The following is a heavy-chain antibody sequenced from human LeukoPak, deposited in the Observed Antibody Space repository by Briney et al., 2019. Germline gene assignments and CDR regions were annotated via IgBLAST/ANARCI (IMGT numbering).Heavy chain of an antibody. Sequence: GASVKVSCKASGYTFTGYYMHWVRQAPGQGLEWMGWINPNSGGTNYAQKFQGRVTMTRDTSISTAYMELSRLRSDDTAVYYCASGPIVVVPAASFDYWGQGTLVTASS. D-gene: IGHD2-2*01. CDR1: GYTFTGYY. CDR2: INPNSGGT. J-gene: IGHJ4*02. V-gene: IGHV1-2*02. CDR3: ASGPIVVVPAASFDY.